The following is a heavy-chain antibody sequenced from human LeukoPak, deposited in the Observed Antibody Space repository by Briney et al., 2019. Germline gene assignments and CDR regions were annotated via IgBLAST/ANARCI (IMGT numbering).Heavy chain of an antibody. CDR1: GYTFTGYY. D-gene: IGHD3-16*02. CDR2: INPNSGGT. CDR3: AREGADYVWGSYRYDGFDY. J-gene: IGHJ4*02. V-gene: IGHV1-2*06. Sequence: ASVKVSCKASGYTFTGYYMHWVRQAPGQGLEWMGRINPNSGGTNYAQKFQGRVTMTRDTSISTAYMELSRLRSDDTAVYYCAREGADYVWGSYRYDGFDYWGQGTLVTVSS.